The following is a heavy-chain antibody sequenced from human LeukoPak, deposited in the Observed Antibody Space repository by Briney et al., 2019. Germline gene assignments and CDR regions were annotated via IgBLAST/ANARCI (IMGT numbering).Heavy chain of an antibody. J-gene: IGHJ4*02. CDR2: IIPIFGTA. V-gene: IGHV1-69*06. CDR1: GYTLTELS. CDR3: ARDGYYGSGSYFDY. D-gene: IGHD3-10*01. Sequence: SVKVSCKVSGYTLTELSMHWVRQAPGQGLEWMGGIIPIFGTANYAQTFQGRVTIIADKSTSTAYMELSSLRSEDTAVYYCARDGYYGSGSYFDYWGQGTLVTVSS.